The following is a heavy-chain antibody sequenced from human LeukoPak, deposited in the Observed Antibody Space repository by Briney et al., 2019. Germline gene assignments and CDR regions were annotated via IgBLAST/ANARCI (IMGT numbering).Heavy chain of an antibody. CDR3: ARVGAAAGTAWDYYYYYMDV. CDR1: GGSISSYY. Sequence: SETLSLTCTVSGGSISSYYWSWIRQPAGKGLEWIGRIYTSGSTNYNPSLKSRVTMSVDTSKNQFSLKLSSVTAADTAVYYCARVGAAAGTAWDYYYYYMDVWGKGTTVTVSS. D-gene: IGHD6-13*01. V-gene: IGHV4-4*07. J-gene: IGHJ6*03. CDR2: IYTSGST.